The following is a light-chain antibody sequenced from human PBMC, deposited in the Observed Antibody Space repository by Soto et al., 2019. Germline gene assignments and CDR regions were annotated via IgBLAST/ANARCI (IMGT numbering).Light chain of an antibody. CDR1: QSISGY. Sequence: DIQMTQSPSSLSASVGDRVTITCRASQSISGYLNWYQKKSGQAPRLLMYAASSLQSGVPSRFSGSGSGTDFTLTISSLQPEDFATYYCQQYDSFSVTFGQGTRLEIK. V-gene: IGKV1-39*01. J-gene: IGKJ5*01. CDR3: QQYDSFSVT. CDR2: AAS.